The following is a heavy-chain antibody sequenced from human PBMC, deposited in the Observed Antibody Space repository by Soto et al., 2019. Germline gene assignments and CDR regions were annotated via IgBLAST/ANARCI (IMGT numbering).Heavy chain of an antibody. CDR2: IYPEDSDT. V-gene: IGHV5-51*01. Sequence: GESLKISCKGSGYSFTNYWIGWVRQMPGKDLEWIGIIYPEDSDTRYSPSFQGQVTISADKSISTAYLQWSSLKASDTAMYYCARTAAAGKYYYGMDVWGQGTTVTVSS. CDR3: ARTAAAGKYYYGMDV. CDR1: GYSFTNYW. D-gene: IGHD6-13*01. J-gene: IGHJ6*02.